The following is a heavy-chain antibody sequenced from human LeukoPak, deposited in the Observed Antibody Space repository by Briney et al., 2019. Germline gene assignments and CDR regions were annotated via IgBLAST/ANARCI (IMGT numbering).Heavy chain of an antibody. V-gene: IGHV3-23*01. J-gene: IGHJ4*02. CDR3: AKDSSDYDYVWGSYRTPFDY. Sequence: GGTLRLSCAASGFTFSSYGMSWVRQAPGKGLEWVSAISGSGGSTYYADSVKGRFTISRDNSKNTLYLQMNSLRAEDTAVYYCAKDSSDYDYVWGSYRTPFDYWGQGTLVTVSS. D-gene: IGHD3-16*02. CDR2: ISGSGGST. CDR1: GFTFSSYG.